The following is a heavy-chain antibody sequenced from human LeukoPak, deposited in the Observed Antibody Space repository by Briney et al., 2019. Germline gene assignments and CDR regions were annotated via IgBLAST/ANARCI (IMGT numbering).Heavy chain of an antibody. D-gene: IGHD1-26*01. Sequence: GGSLRLSCAASGVTFSSYGMHWVRQAPGKGLEWVAVISYDGSNKYYADSVKGRFTISRDNSKNTLYLQMNSLRAEDTAVYYCAKDRGGSYYSWGQGTLVTVSS. CDR1: GVTFSSYG. CDR2: ISYDGSNK. CDR3: AKDRGGSYYS. V-gene: IGHV3-30*18. J-gene: IGHJ4*02.